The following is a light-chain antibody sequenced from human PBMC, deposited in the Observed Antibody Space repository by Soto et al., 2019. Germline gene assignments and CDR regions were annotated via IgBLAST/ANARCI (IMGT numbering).Light chain of an antibody. CDR3: QQYGGSPIT. Sequence: PGERVTLSCRASQSVTTKLAWYQHKPGQAPRLLISGASSRASGVPDRFSGSGSETDFTLIISRLQPEDFALYYCQQYGGSPITFGQGTRLEIK. V-gene: IGKV3-20*01. CDR2: GAS. J-gene: IGKJ5*01. CDR1: QSVTTK.